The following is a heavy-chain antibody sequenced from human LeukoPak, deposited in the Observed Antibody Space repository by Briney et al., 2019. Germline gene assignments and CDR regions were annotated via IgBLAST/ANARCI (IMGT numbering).Heavy chain of an antibody. Sequence: GGSLRLSCVASGFTFSSNGMHWVRQAPGKGLEWVAFIRYDGSNKYYADSVKGRFTISRDNSKNTLYLQMNSLRAEDTAVYYCAKWESSGGGAFDIWGQGTMVTVSS. D-gene: IGHD3-10*01. V-gene: IGHV3-30*02. CDR1: GFTFSSNG. CDR2: IRYDGSNK. CDR3: AKWESSGGGAFDI. J-gene: IGHJ3*02.